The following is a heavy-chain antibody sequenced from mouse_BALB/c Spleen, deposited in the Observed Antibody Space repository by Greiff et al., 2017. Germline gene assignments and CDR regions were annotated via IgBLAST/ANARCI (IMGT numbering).Heavy chain of an antibody. D-gene: IGHD2-4*01. CDR2: INPGSGGT. Sequence: VQLQQSGAELVRPGTSVKVSCKASGYAFTNYLIEWVKQRPGQGLEWIGVINPGSGGTNYNEKFKGKATLTADKSSSTAYMQLSSLTSDDSAVYFCARGGSTMIKFAYWGQGTLVTVSA. V-gene: IGHV1-54*01. CDR1: GYAFTNYL. CDR3: ARGGSTMIKFAY. J-gene: IGHJ3*01.